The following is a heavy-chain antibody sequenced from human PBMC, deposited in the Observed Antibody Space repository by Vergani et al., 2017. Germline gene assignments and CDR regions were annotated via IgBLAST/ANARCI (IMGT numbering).Heavy chain of an antibody. CDR3: VKDHMGASFVGTNHNDY. D-gene: IGHD1-26*01. CDR2: ISSSSSPI. V-gene: IGHV3-48*01. J-gene: IGHJ4*02. CDR1: GFTFSSYS. Sequence: EVQLVESGGGLVQRGGSLRLSCAASGFTFSSYSMNWVRQAPGKGLEWVSYISSSSSPIYYADSVQGRFTISRDNAKNSLYLQMSSLRAEDTAVYYCVKDHMGASFVGTNHNDYWGQGTLVTVSS.